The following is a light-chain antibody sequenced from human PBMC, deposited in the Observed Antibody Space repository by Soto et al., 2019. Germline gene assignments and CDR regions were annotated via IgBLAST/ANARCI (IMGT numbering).Light chain of an antibody. CDR2: DVS. CDR3: QQYNSYST. J-gene: IGKJ1*01. V-gene: IGKV1-5*01. Sequence: DIPMTQSPSTLSASVGDRVTITCRASQSISSWLAWYQQKLGKAPKLLIYDVSSLESGVPSRFSGSGSGTEFTLTISSLRPDDFATYYCQQYNSYSTFGQGTKVEIK. CDR1: QSISSW.